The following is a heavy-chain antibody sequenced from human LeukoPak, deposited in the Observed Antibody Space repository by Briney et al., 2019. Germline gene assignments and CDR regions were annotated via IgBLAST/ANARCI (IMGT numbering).Heavy chain of an antibody. CDR3: ASKHNTYYYDSSGLGGGFDY. V-gene: IGHV4-39*01. CDR2: IYYSGST. CDR1: GGSISSMSYY. D-gene: IGHD3-22*01. Sequence: SETLSLTCTVSGGSISSMSYYWGWIRQPPGKGLEWIGTIYYSGSTYYNPSLKSRVTISVDTSKNQFSLRLSSVTAADTAVYYCASKHNTYYYDSSGLGGGFDYWGQGTLVTVSS. J-gene: IGHJ4*02.